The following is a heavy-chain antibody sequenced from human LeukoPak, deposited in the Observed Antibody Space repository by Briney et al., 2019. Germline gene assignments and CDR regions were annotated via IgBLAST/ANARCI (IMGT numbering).Heavy chain of an antibody. J-gene: IGHJ4*02. CDR2: IHPKSGNT. CDR1: GFTFTDYY. D-gene: IGHD3-10*01. CDR3: ARDPPGSGSTEFDF. Sequence: WASVKVSCKASGFTFTDYYLHWIRQAPGQGLEWMGWIHPKSGNTKYAQKFQGRVTVTGDTSISAAYIELSSLTSDDTAVYYCARDPPGSGSTEFDFWGQGTLVTVSS. V-gene: IGHV1-2*02.